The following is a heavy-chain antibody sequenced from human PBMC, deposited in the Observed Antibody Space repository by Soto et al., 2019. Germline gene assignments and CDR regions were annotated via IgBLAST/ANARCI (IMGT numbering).Heavy chain of an antibody. CDR2: ISSSGCTI. CDR1: GFIFSNYN. V-gene: IGHV3-48*01. Sequence: ESGGGLVQPGGSLRLSCAASGFIFSNYNMKWVRQAPGKGLEWVSYISSSGCTIYYADSVQGRFTISRDNAKNSLYLQMNSLRAEDTAVYYCARDLGVRLPMDVWGQGTTVTVSS. D-gene: IGHD2-8*01. CDR3: ARDLGVRLPMDV. J-gene: IGHJ6*02.